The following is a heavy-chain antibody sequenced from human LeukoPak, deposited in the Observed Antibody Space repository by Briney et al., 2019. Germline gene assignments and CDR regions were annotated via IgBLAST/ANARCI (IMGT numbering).Heavy chain of an antibody. CDR3: AREGFGELSHFDY. V-gene: IGHV4-34*01. J-gene: IGHJ4*02. CDR1: GGSFSGDY. D-gene: IGHD3-10*01. CDR2: INHSGRT. Sequence: PSETLSLTCVVYGGSFSGDYWSWIRQPPGRGLEWIGEINHSGRTNYNPSLKSPVTISVDTSKNQFSLKLSSVTAADTAVYYCAREGFGELSHFDYWGQGTLVTVSS.